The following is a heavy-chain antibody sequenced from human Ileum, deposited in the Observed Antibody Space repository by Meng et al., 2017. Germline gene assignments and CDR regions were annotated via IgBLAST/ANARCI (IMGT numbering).Heavy chain of an antibody. V-gene: IGHV4-4*02. Sequence: QGQLQGSGPGLVKPSGTLSLTCAVSGASISTSNLWNWVRQPPGKGLEWIGEIHHSGTTNYNPSLKSRVTISLDKSKNQFSLELRSVTAADTAVYYCARHDYGDPTAAFDYWGQGTLVTVSS. CDR3: ARHDYGDPTAAFDY. D-gene: IGHD4-17*01. CDR1: GASISTSNL. J-gene: IGHJ4*02. CDR2: IHHSGTT.